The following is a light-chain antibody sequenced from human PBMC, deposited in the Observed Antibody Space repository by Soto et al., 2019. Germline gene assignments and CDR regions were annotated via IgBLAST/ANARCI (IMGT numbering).Light chain of an antibody. CDR3: QQGYCTPRT. CDR1: QSISTF. V-gene: IGKV1-39*01. Sequence: DIQMTQSPSSLSASVGDRVTITCRASQSISTFLNWYQQKPGKAPKLLIYATSRLQSGVPSRFSGSGSGTDFTLTISSLQPEVLATYYFQQGYCTPRTFGQGTKVEIK. CDR2: ATS. J-gene: IGKJ1*01.